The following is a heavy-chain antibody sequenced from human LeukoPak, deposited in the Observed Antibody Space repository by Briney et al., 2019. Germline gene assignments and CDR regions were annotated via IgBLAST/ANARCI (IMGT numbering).Heavy chain of an antibody. Sequence: GESLKISCKDSGYSFTSYWIGWVRQMPGKGLEWMGIIYPGDSDTRYSPSFQGQVTISADKSISTAYLQWSSLKASDTAMYYCATYYDILTGPPDAFDIWGQGTMVTVSS. CDR1: GYSFTSYW. V-gene: IGHV5-51*01. D-gene: IGHD3-9*01. CDR2: IYPGDSDT. J-gene: IGHJ3*02. CDR3: ATYYDILTGPPDAFDI.